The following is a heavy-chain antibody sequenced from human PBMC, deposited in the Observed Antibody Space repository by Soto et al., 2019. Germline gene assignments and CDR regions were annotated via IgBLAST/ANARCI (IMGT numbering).Heavy chain of an antibody. Sequence: GGSLRLSCAASGFTFSSYAMSWGRQAPWKGLELVSAISGSGGSTHYADSVKGRFTISRDNSKNTLYLQMNSLRAEDTAVYYCAKENLDGYSYGFYYYYGMDVWGQGTTVTVSS. J-gene: IGHJ6*02. CDR2: ISGSGGST. CDR3: AKENLDGYSYGFYYYYGMDV. V-gene: IGHV3-23*01. CDR1: GFTFSSYA. D-gene: IGHD5-18*01.